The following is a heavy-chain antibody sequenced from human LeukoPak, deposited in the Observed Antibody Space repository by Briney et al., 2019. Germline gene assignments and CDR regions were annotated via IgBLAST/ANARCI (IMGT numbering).Heavy chain of an antibody. CDR1: GGSFSGYY. V-gene: IGHV4-34*01. D-gene: IGHD1-26*01. CDR2: INHSGST. CDR3: ARNSGSYYDLNY. J-gene: IGHJ4*02. Sequence: PSETLSLTCAVYGGSFSGYYWSWIRQPPGKGLEWIGEINHSGSTNYNPSLKSRVTISVDTSKNQFSLKLSSVTAADTAVYYCARNSGSYYDLNYWGQGTLVTVSS.